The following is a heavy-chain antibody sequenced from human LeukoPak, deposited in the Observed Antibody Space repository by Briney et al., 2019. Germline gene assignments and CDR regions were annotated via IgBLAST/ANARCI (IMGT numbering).Heavy chain of an antibody. V-gene: IGHV4-38-2*02. CDR3: AREDIYYGSGSPFDY. D-gene: IGHD3-10*01. CDR1: GYSISSGYY. J-gene: IGHJ4*02. Sequence: PSETLSLTCTVSGYSISSGYYWGWIRQPPGKGLEWIGSIYHSGSTYYNPSLKSRVTISVDTSKNQFSLKLSSVTAADTAVYYCAREDIYYGSGSPFDYWGQGTLVTVSS. CDR2: IYHSGST.